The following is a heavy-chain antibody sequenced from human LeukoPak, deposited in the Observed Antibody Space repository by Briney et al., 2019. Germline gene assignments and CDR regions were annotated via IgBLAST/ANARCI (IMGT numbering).Heavy chain of an antibody. Sequence: SQTLSLTCAISGDSVSSNSAAWNWIRQSPSRSLEWLGRTYYRSKWHNDYAVSVKSRITINPDTSKNQFSLQLNSVTPEDTAVYYCARDPRGYSYGWKYYYGMDVWGQGTTVTVSS. V-gene: IGHV6-1*01. CDR3: ARDPRGYSYGWKYYYGMDV. J-gene: IGHJ6*02. CDR2: TYYRSKWHN. CDR1: GDSVSSNSAA. D-gene: IGHD5-18*01.